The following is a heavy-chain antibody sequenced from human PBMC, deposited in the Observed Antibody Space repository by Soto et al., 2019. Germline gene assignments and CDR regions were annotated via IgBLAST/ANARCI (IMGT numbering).Heavy chain of an antibody. J-gene: IGHJ4*02. V-gene: IGHV4-34*01. CDR1: GGSFSGHY. Sequence: QVQLQQWGAGLLKPSETLSLTCAVYGGSFSGHYWSWIRQPPGKGLEWIGEINDGGTTNYNPSLQSRVIILLDASKNQFALKLRSVTAADTAVYYCARGVPGYSSSWYAYWGQGTLVTVSS. D-gene: IGHD6-13*01. CDR3: ARGVPGYSSSWYAY. CDR2: INDGGTT.